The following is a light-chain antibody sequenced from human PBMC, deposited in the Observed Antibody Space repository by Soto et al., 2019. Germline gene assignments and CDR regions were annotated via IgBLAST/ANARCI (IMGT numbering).Light chain of an antibody. CDR3: QQYYNTPRT. J-gene: IGKJ1*01. Sequence: IVMTQSPDSLAVSLSEKATINCKSSQSVLYSSNNKSYLAWYQQKPGQPPKLLIYWASTRESGVPDRFSGRESGTDFTLSISSLHAEDVAVYYCQQYYNTPRTFGQGTKVEIK. CDR1: QSVLYSSNNKSY. CDR2: WAS. V-gene: IGKV4-1*01.